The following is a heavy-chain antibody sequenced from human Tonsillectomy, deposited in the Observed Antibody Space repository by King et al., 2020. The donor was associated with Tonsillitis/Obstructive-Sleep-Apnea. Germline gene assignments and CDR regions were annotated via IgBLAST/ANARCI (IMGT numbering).Heavy chain of an antibody. J-gene: IGHJ4*02. V-gene: IGHV3-23*04. Sequence: QLVQSGGGLKQPGGSLRLSCSASGFTFSDYAMSWVRQAPGKGLEWVAGIRGEGGTSYIADSVEGRFSMSRDNPKNTLYLHMISLRVDDTAVYYCAKGDYDSTGNYFDSWGQGTLVTVSS. CDR2: IRGEGGTS. CDR1: GFTFSDYA. CDR3: AKGDYDSTGNYFDS. D-gene: IGHD1-1*01.